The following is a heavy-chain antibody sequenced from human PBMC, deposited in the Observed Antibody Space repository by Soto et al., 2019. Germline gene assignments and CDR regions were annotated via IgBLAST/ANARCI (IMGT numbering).Heavy chain of an antibody. V-gene: IGHV4-4*07. CDR1: GASISGFY. CDR3: VRDGTKALREWFDP. J-gene: IGHJ5*02. CDR2: IYATGTT. Sequence: SETLSLTCTVSGASISGFYWSWIRKSAGKGLEWIGRIYATGTTDYNPSLKSRVMMSVDTSKKQFSLKLRSVTAADTAVYYCVRDGTKALREWFDPWGQGISVTVSS. D-gene: IGHD1-1*01.